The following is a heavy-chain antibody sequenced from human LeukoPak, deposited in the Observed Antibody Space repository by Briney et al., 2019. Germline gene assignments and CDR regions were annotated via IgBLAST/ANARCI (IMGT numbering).Heavy chain of an antibody. J-gene: IGHJ4*02. CDR2: IYSGGST. CDR3: ARASIAASGYYFDY. Sequence: GGSLRLSCAASGFTVSTNYMTWVRHAPGKGLEWVSVIYSGGSTFYADSVKGRFTISRDNSKNTLYLQMNSLRAEDTAVYYCARASIAASGYYFDYWGQGTLVTVSS. V-gene: IGHV3-66*02. CDR1: GFTVSTNY. D-gene: IGHD6-6*01.